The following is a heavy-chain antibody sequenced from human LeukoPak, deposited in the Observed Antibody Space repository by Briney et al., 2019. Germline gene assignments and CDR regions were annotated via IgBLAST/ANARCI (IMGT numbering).Heavy chain of an antibody. D-gene: IGHD3-10*01. J-gene: IGHJ4*02. CDR3: ARGANLYYYGSGSWGASDY. CDR2: ISYDGSNK. V-gene: IGHV3-30-3*01. CDR1: GFTFSSYA. Sequence: GGSLRLSCAASGFTFSSYAMHWVRQAPGKGLEWVAVISYDGSNKYYADSVKGCFTISRDNSKNTLYLQMSSLRAEDTAVYYCARGANLYYYGSGSWGASDYWGQGTLVTVS.